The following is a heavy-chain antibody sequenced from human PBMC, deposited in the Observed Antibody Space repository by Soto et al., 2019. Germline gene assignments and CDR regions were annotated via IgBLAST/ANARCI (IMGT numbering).Heavy chain of an antibody. CDR1: GGSISSGGYS. Sequence: TLSLTCAVSGGSISSGGYSWSWIRQPPGKGLEWIGYIYHSGSTYYNPSLKSRVTISVDRSKNQFSLKLSSVTAADTAVYYCARQFSMTGGPVNWFDPWGQGTLVTVSS. V-gene: IGHV4-30-2*01. D-gene: IGHD3-9*01. J-gene: IGHJ5*02. CDR2: IYHSGST. CDR3: ARQFSMTGGPVNWFDP.